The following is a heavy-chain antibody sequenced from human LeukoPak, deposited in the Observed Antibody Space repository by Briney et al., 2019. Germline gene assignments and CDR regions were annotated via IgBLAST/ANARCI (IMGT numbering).Heavy chain of an antibody. J-gene: IGHJ5*02. CDR2: INHSGST. Sequence: SETLSLTCAVYGGSFSGYYWSWIRQPPGKGLEWIGEINHSGSTNYNPSLKSRVTISVDTSRNQFSLKLSSVTAADTAVYYCARGEYSSGLFDPWGQGTLVTVSS. CDR3: ARGEYSSGLFDP. V-gene: IGHV4-34*01. CDR1: GGSFSGYY. D-gene: IGHD6-19*01.